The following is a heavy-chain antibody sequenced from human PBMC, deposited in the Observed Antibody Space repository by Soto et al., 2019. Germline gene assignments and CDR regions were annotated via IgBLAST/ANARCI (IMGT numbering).Heavy chain of an antibody. CDR3: ARGGYDSSGYSFYYYYYGMDV. D-gene: IGHD3-22*01. Sequence: QVQLVQSGAEVKKPGSSVKVSCKASGGTFSSYAISWVRQAPGQGLEWMGGIIPNFGTANYAQKFQGRVTITADESTSTAYMELSSLRSEDTAVYYCARGGYDSSGYSFYYYYYGMDVWGQGTTVTVSS. V-gene: IGHV1-69*01. CDR1: GGTFSSYA. J-gene: IGHJ6*02. CDR2: IIPNFGTA.